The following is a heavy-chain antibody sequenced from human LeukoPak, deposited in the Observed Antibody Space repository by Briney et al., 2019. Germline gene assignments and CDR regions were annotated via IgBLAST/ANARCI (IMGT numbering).Heavy chain of an antibody. D-gene: IGHD5-24*01. V-gene: IGHV4-39*07. CDR1: GGSISSSSYY. CDR2: IYYSGST. CDR3: ARDNSVRDEAWWFNP. Sequence: SETLSLTCTVSGGSISSSSYYWGWIRQPPGKGLECIGSIYYSGSTYYNPSLKSRVTISVDTSKNEFSLKLSSVTAADTAVYYCARDNSVRDEAWWFNPWGQGTLVTVSS. J-gene: IGHJ5*02.